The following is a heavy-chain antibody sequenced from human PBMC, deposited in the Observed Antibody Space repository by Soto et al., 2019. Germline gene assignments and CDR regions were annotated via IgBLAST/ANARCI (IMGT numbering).Heavy chain of an antibody. V-gene: IGHV1-3*01. J-gene: IGHJ4*02. CDR3: ARNVVGTYHFDY. Sequence: QVQLVQSGAEVKKPGASVKVSCKASGYTFTSYAMHWVRQAPGQRLEWMGWIHAGNGNTKYSQKFQGRVTITRDTSESTAYMELSSLRSEDTAVYYCARNVVGTYHFDYWGQGTLVTVSS. CDR2: IHAGNGNT. D-gene: IGHD2-21*01. CDR1: GYTFTSYA.